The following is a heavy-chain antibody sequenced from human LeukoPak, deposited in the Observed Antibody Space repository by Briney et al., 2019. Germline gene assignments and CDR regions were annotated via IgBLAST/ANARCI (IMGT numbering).Heavy chain of an antibody. V-gene: IGHV1-18*01. CDR2: ISGYNGNR. CDR1: GYTFVSYG. Sequence: ASVKVSCKASGYTFVSYGITWVRQAPGQGLEWMGWISGYNGNRKIAQNFQGRVTLTTDISTSTAYVELGRLRSDDTAIYYCARVPTVFGVDPEQNHFDLWGKGTLVIASS. J-gene: IGHJ4*02. D-gene: IGHD3-3*01. CDR3: ARVPTVFGVDPEQNHFDL.